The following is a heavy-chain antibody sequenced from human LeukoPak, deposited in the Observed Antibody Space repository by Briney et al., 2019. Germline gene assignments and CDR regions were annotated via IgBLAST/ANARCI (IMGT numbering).Heavy chain of an antibody. CDR1: GGSFSGYY. Sequence: SETLSLTCAVYGGSFSGYYWSWIRQPPGKGLEWIGEINHSGSTNYNPSLKSRVTISVDTSKDQFSLKLSSVTAADTAVYYCARVPVGAATGRSVYWGQGTLVTVSS. V-gene: IGHV4-34*01. CDR2: INHSGST. CDR3: ARVPVGAATGRSVY. D-gene: IGHD6-13*01. J-gene: IGHJ4*02.